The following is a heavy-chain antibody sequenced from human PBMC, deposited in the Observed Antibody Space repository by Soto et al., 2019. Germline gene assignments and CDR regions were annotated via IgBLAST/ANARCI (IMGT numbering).Heavy chain of an antibody. Sequence: QVQLQQWGAGPLRPLETLSLTCGVSGGSFSGYYWAWIRQSPGKGLEWIGEINDRGSINYNPSLKSPVSISVDTSTKHYSLNLRSVTAADTAVYYCARESHDILTGPPWVWYFDLWGRGTLVTVSS. CDR3: ARESHDILTGPPWVWYFDL. J-gene: IGHJ2*01. CDR2: INDRGSI. D-gene: IGHD3-9*01. CDR1: GGSFSGYY. V-gene: IGHV4-34*01.